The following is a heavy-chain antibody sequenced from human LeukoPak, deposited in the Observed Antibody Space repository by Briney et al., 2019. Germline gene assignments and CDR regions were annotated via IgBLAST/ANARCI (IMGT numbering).Heavy chain of an antibody. V-gene: IGHV3-30-3*01. CDR3: ARDSYYGSGSDFDY. Sequence: GGSLRLSCAASGFTFSSYAMHWVRQAPGKGLEWVAVISYDGSNKYYADSVKGRFTISRDNSKNTLYLQMNSLRAEDTAVYYCARDSYYGSGSDFDYWGQGTLVTVSS. CDR2: ISYDGSNK. CDR1: GFTFSSYA. J-gene: IGHJ4*02. D-gene: IGHD3-10*01.